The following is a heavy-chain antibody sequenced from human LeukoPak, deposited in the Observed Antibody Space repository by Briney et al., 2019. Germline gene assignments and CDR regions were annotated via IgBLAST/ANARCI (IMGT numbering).Heavy chain of an antibody. CDR2: ISSSGSSM. CDR1: GXTFSSYE. J-gene: IGHJ5*02. Sequence: PGGSLRLSCAASGXTFSSYEMNWVRQAPGKGLEWVSYISSSGSSMYYADSVKGRFTISRDNAKNSLYLQMSSLRAEDTAVYYCARGSGGYSGWFDPWGQGTLVTVSS. V-gene: IGHV3-48*03. CDR3: ARGSGGYSGWFDP. D-gene: IGHD5-12*01.